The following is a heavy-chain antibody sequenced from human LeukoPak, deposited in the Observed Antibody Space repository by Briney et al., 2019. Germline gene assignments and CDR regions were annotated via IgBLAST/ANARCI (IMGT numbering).Heavy chain of an antibody. D-gene: IGHD4-17*01. CDR1: GGSPTSYY. CDR2: VFYTGSA. CDR3: ARLAPVAHSGDYLGYFDY. J-gene: IGHJ4*02. Sequence: SETLSLTCTVSGGSPTSYYWTWVRQPPGKGLEWFGYVFYTGSANYNPSLKSRVTILVDTSKDQFSLNLNSGTAADTAVYYCARLAPVAHSGDYLGYFDYWGQGTLVTVSS. V-gene: IGHV4-59*08.